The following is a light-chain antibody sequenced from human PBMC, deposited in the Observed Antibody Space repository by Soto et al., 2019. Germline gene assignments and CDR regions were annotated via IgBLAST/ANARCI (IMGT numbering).Light chain of an antibody. CDR3: QAWDSSTGHV. CDR2: QDS. J-gene: IGLJ1*01. V-gene: IGLV3-1*01. CDR1: KLGDKY. Sequence: SYELTQPPSVSVSPGQTASITCSGDKLGDKYACWYQQKPGQSPVLVIYQDSKRPSGIPERFSGSNSGNTATLTISGTQAMDDADYYCQAWDSSTGHVFGTGTKLTVL.